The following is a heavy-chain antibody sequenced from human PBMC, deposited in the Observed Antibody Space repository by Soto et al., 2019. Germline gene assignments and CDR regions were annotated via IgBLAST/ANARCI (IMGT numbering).Heavy chain of an antibody. CDR1: GGSISSGGYY. J-gene: IGHJ6*02. Sequence: QVQLQESGPGLVKPSQTLSLTCTVSGGSISSGGYYWTWIRHHPGKGLEWIGYMSSRGNTYYNPSLQSRVSMSVDTSKNQFSLKLNSATAADTAVYYCARDSGSGFGMDVWGQGTTVTVSS. V-gene: IGHV4-31*03. D-gene: IGHD6-19*01. CDR3: ARDSGSGFGMDV. CDR2: MSSRGNT.